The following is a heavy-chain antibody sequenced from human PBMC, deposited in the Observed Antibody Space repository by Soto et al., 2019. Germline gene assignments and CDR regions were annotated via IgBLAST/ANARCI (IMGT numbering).Heavy chain of an antibody. CDR3: ARGEYCGRGYCSPYYNYYMDV. V-gene: IGHV4-34*01. J-gene: IGHJ6*03. Sequence: QVQLQQWGARLLKPSETLSLTCNVYGGSFSGYYWSWIRQPPGKGLGWIGEITHIATTNCNPSPKSRVTMSIDTSKGQISLNLTSVTAADTAVYYCARGEYCGRGYCSPYYNYYMDVWGTGTTVTVSS. CDR1: GGSFSGYY. CDR2: ITHIATT. D-gene: IGHD2-21*02.